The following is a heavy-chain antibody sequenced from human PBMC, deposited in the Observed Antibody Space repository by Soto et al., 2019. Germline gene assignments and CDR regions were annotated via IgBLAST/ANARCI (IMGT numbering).Heavy chain of an antibody. Sequence: PSETLSLTCAVYGGSFSGYYWTWIRQPPGTGLEWIGEINHSGSTNYNSSLKSRVTISVYTSKNQFSLKLTSVTAAVTAVYYCARDKITGLFDYWGEGTLVTVS. CDR3: ARDKITGLFDY. D-gene: IGHD2-8*02. CDR1: GGSFSGYY. J-gene: IGHJ4*02. V-gene: IGHV4-34*01. CDR2: INHSGST.